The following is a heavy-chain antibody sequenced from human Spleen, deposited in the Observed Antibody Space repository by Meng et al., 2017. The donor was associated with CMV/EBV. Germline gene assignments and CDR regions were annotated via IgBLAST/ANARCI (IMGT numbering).Heavy chain of an antibody. D-gene: IGHD6-13*01. CDR2: ISGFDGNT. J-gene: IGHJ5*02. Sequence: QVQLLQSGAEMKKLGASVMVSCKTSGYIFSNYGIAWVRQAPGQGLEWMGWISGFDGNTNYAQRLHGRVTLTRDTSTTTVYMQLRNLEPDDTAVYYCAEDAEHATSWYYWFEHWGQGTLVTVSS. V-gene: IGHV1-18*01. CDR1: GYIFSNYG. CDR3: AEDAEHATSWYYWFEH.